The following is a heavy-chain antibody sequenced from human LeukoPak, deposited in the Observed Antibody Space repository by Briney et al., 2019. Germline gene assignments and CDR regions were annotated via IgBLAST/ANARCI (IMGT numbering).Heavy chain of an antibody. CDR1: GFTFRDHY. J-gene: IGHJ3*02. Sequence: PGGSLRLSCAASGFTFRDHYMTWVRQAPGKGLEWVSSISSSSSHMYYADSLKGRFTISRDNAKNSLYLQMNSLRAEDSAMYYCARVKEASAFDIWGQGTMVTVSS. CDR3: ARVKEASAFDI. CDR2: ISSSSSHM. V-gene: IGHV3-21*01. D-gene: IGHD5-12*01.